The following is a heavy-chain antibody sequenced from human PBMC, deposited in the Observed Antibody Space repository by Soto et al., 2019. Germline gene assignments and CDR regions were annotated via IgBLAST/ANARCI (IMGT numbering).Heavy chain of an antibody. Sequence: GGSLRLSCAASGFTFSSYAMSWVRQAPGKGLEWVSAISGSGGSTYYADSVKGRFTISRDNSKNTLYLQMNRLRAEDTAVYYCAKLETYYYDSSGYEFDYWGQGTLVTVSS. J-gene: IGHJ4*02. D-gene: IGHD3-22*01. CDR2: ISGSGGST. CDR3: AKLETYYYDSSGYEFDY. CDR1: GFTFSSYA. V-gene: IGHV3-23*01.